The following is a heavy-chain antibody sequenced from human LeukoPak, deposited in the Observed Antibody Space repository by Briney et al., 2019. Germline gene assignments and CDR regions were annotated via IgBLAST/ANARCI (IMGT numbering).Heavy chain of an antibody. CDR3: ARHRHETYYYGSGSHRAAPFDY. CDR1: GDSISSSGYY. J-gene: IGHJ4*02. Sequence: PSETLSLTCSVSGDSISSSGYYWGWIRQPPGKGLKWIGSMYYGGNAYYNASLKSRVTISVDTSKNLFSLKLSSVTAADTAVYYCARHRHETYYYGSGSHRAAPFDYWGQGTLVTVSS. V-gene: IGHV4-39*01. CDR2: MYYGGNA. D-gene: IGHD3-10*01.